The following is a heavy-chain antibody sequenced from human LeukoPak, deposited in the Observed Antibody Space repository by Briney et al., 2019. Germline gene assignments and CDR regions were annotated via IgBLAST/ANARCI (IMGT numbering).Heavy chain of an antibody. Sequence: ASVKVSCKASGYTFNNYHVHWVRQAPGQGLEWMAIINPSGDSTTYAQKFQGRVTVTRDTSTGTVYMELSSLRSEDTAVYYCSCYYDTSGSYFTEWGQGTLVTVSS. CDR2: INPSGDST. V-gene: IGHV1-46*02. J-gene: IGHJ4*02. CDR3: SCYYDTSGSYFTE. CDR1: GYTFNNYH. D-gene: IGHD3-22*01.